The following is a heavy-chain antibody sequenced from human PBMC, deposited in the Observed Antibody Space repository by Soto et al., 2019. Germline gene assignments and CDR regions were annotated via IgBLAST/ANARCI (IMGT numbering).Heavy chain of an antibody. CDR1: VFTFSILA. D-gene: IGHD6-19*01. V-gene: IGHV3-23*01. CDR3: AKDASRTSGWYYFDY. Sequence: AWGSLLLSCASSVFTFSILAMWWVRQAPGKGLDWVSVIDYTGGTTYYTDSVRGRFIISIDNSKKMLYLQMNSLRAEDTAVYYCAKDASRTSGWYYFDYWGQGAMVTVSS. CDR2: IDYTGGTT. J-gene: IGHJ4*02.